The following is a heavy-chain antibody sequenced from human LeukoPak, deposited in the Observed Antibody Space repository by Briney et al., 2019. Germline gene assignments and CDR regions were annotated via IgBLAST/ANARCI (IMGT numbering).Heavy chain of an antibody. CDR3: ARAPYCSSGSCYSDYYYYYGMDV. Sequence: VKVSCKASGGTFSSYAISWVRQAPGQGLEWMGGIIPIFGTANYAQKFQGRVTITADESTSTAYMELSSLRSEDTAVYYCARAPYCSSGSCYSDYYYYYGMDVWGKGTTVTVSS. V-gene: IGHV1-69*01. D-gene: IGHD2-15*01. J-gene: IGHJ6*04. CDR1: GGTFSSYA. CDR2: IIPIFGTA.